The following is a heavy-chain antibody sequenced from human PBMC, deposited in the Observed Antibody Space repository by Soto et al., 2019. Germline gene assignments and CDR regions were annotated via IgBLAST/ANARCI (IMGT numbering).Heavy chain of an antibody. CDR3: ARDLPMIAAAGPDAFDI. CDR2: INAGNGNT. Sequence: ASVKVSCKASGYTFTSYAMHWLRQAPGQRLEWMGWINAGNGNTKYSQKFQGGVTITRDTSASTASMELSSLRSEDTAVYYCARDLPMIAAAGPDAFDIWGQGTMVTVSS. V-gene: IGHV1-3*01. CDR1: GYTFTSYA. J-gene: IGHJ3*02. D-gene: IGHD6-13*01.